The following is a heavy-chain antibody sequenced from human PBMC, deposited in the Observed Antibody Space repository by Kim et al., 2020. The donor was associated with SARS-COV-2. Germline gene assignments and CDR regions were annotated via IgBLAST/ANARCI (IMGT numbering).Heavy chain of an antibody. J-gene: IGHJ6*02. V-gene: IGHV7-4-1*02. CDR1: GYTFTSYA. CDR2: INTNTGNP. Sequence: ASVKVSCKASGYTFTSYAMNWVRQAPGQGLEWMGWINTNTGNPTYAQGFTGRFVFSLDTSVSTAYLQISSLNAEDTAVYYCARDLAYTIFGVSYYYNGMDVWGQGTTVTVSS. CDR3: ARDLAYTIFGVSYYYNGMDV. D-gene: IGHD3-3*01.